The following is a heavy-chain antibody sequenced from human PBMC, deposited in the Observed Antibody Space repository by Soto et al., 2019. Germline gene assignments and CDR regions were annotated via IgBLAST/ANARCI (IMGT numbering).Heavy chain of an antibody. CDR3: AYSSAAGYSYGYVYYYGMDV. CDR2: IIPILGTA. J-gene: IGHJ6*02. D-gene: IGHD5-18*01. Sequence: QVQLVQSGAEVKKPGSSVKVSCKASGGTFSSYAISWVRQAPGQGLEWMGGIIPILGTANYAQKFQGRVTITADESTSTVYMELSSRRSEDPAVYYFAYSSAAGYSYGYVYYYGMDVWGQGTTVTVSS. CDR1: GGTFSSYA. V-gene: IGHV1-69*01.